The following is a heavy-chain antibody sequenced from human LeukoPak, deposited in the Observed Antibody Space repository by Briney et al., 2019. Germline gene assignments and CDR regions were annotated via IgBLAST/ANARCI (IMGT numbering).Heavy chain of an antibody. D-gene: IGHD1-1*01. CDR3: ARDDVAWNDVHWFDP. CDR2: ISSTTTYI. CDR1: GFTFSYYT. J-gene: IGHJ5*02. Sequence: GGPLRLSCAASGFTFSYYTMNWVRQAPGKGLEWVSSISSTTTYIYYADSVKGRFTISRDNAKNSLYLQMSSLGAEDTAVYYCARDDVAWNDVHWFDPWGQGTLVTVSS. V-gene: IGHV3-21*01.